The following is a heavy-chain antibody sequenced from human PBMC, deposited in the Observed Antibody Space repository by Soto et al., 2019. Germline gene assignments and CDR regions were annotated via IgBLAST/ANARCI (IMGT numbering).Heavy chain of an antibody. CDR1: GFTFSNYA. Sequence: QVQLVESGGGVVQPGRSLRLSCAASGFTFSNYAMHWVRQAPGKGLEWVAVISSDGSKKYYADSVKGRFTISRDKSKNTLSLQMNSLRVEDMAVYSCARAEIGSSTFDYWGQGTLVTVSS. J-gene: IGHJ4*02. V-gene: IGHV3-30-3*01. D-gene: IGHD3-10*01. CDR2: ISSDGSKK. CDR3: ARAEIGSSTFDY.